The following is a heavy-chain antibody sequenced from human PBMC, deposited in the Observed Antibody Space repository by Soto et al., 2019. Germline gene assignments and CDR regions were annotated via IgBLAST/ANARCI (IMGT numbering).Heavy chain of an antibody. V-gene: IGHV3-33*08. J-gene: IGHJ4*01. CDR2: IWADGGRQ. D-gene: IGHD3-3*01. CDR3: VGGIGYCGLSDY. Sequence: QVQLVESGGGVIQPGKSLRLSCSASGFAFSTYAMHWVRQAPGKGLEWVAVIWADGGRQFYADSVEGSFTVSRDNSQNTVFLQMNSLKVDDTALYYCVGGIGYCGLSDYWGHGTLVIVSS. CDR1: GFAFSTYA.